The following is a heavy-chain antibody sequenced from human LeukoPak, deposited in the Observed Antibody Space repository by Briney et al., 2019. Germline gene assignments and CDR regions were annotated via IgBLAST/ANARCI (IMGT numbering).Heavy chain of an antibody. CDR1: GGTFSSYA. CDR3: AREERGSSRNDAFDI. CDR2: IIPIFGTA. V-gene: IGHV1-69*05. Sequence: SVKVSCKASGGTFSSYAISWVRQAPGQGLEWMGGIIPIFGTANYAQKFQGRVTITTDESTSTAYMELSSLRSEDTAVYYCAREERGSSRNDAFDIWGQGTMVTVSS. D-gene: IGHD6-13*01. J-gene: IGHJ3*02.